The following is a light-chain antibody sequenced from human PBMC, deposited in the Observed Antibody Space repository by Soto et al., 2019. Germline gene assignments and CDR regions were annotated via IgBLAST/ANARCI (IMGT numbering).Light chain of an antibody. V-gene: IGKV1-8*01. CDR1: QGISSY. Sequence: AIRMTQSPSSLSASTGDRVTITCRASQGISSYLAWYQQKPGKAPKLLIYAASTLQSGVPSRFSGSGSGTEFTLTISSLQPDDFATYYCQQYNSYSFGQGTKVDI. CDR2: AAS. CDR3: QQYNSYS. J-gene: IGKJ1*01.